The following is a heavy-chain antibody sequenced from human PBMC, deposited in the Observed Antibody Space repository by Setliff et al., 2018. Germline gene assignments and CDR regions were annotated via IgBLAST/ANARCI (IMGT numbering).Heavy chain of an antibody. J-gene: IGHJ6*04. CDR1: GDSISSRRNY. D-gene: IGHD3-3*01. V-gene: IGHV4-61*09. Sequence: SETLSLTCTVSGDSISSRRNYWGWFRQPAGKELEWIGQIYTSWSTNYNPSLKSRVTISVDTSKNQFSLQLSSVTAADTAVYYCARMSGFLYIDVWGKGTTVTVSS. CDR2: IYTSWST. CDR3: ARMSGFLYIDV.